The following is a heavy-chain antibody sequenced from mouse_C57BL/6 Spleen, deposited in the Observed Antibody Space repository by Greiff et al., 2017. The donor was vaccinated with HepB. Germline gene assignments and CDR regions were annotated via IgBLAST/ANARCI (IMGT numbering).Heavy chain of an antibody. CDR3: ARPNSNYFDY. Sequence: EVKLMESGGGLVKPGGSLKLSCAASGFTFSDYGMHWVRQAPEKGLEWVAYISSGSSTIYYADTVQGRFTISRDNAKNTLFLQMTSLRSEDTAMYYCARPNSNYFDYWGQGTTLTVSS. D-gene: IGHD2-5*01. CDR1: GFTFSDYG. J-gene: IGHJ2*01. CDR2: ISSGSSTI. V-gene: IGHV5-17*01.